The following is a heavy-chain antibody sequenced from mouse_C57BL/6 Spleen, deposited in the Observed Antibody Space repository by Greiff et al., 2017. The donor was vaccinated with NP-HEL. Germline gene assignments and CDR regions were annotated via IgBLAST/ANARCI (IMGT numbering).Heavy chain of an antibody. V-gene: IGHV1-69*01. J-gene: IGHJ3*01. D-gene: IGHD3-2*02. CDR1: GYTFTSYW. Sequence: QVQLQQPGAELVMPGASVKLSCKASGYTFTSYWMHWVKQRPGQGLEWIGEIDPSDSYTNYNQKFKGKSTLTVDKSSSTAYMQLSSLTSEDSAVYYCANLDSSGYDAYWGQETLVTVSA. CDR3: ANLDSSGYDAY. CDR2: IDPSDSYT.